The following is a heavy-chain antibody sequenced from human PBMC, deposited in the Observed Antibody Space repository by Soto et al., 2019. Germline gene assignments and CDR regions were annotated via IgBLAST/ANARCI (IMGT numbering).Heavy chain of an antibody. J-gene: IGHJ5*02. CDR1: GGSISSGGYY. CDR2: IYYSGST. D-gene: IGHD2-2*01. Sequence: SSETLSLTCTVSGGSISSGGYYWSWIRQHPGKGLEWIGYIYYSGSTYYNPSLKSRVTISVDTSKNQFSLKLSSVTAADTAVYYCARGVVPAAINWFDPWGQGTLVTVSS. CDR3: ARGVVPAAINWFDP. V-gene: IGHV4-31*03.